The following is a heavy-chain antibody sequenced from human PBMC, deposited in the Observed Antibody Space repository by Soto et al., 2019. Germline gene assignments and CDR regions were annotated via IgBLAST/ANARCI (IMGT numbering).Heavy chain of an antibody. D-gene: IGHD1-26*01. Sequence: PSETLSLTCAVSGGSISSSNWWSWVRQPPGKGLEWIGEIYHSGSTNYNPSLKSRVTISVDKSKNQFSLKLSSVTAADTAVYYCARKHGLGGSYANWFDPWGQGTLVTVSS. CDR1: GGSISSSNW. J-gene: IGHJ5*02. CDR2: IYHSGST. V-gene: IGHV4-4*02. CDR3: ARKHGLGGSYANWFDP.